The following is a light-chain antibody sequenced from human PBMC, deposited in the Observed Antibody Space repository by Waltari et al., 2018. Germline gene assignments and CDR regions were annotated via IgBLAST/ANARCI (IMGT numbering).Light chain of an antibody. CDR2: DVC. Sequence: EIVLTQSPATLSLSPGERATLSCRASHCVSSYLAWYQQKPGQAPRLLTYDVCNRATGIPARFSGSGYGTDFTLTIIGLGPEDFAVYYCQQRSNWPGTFGPGTKVDIK. CDR3: QQRSNWPGT. J-gene: IGKJ3*01. CDR1: HCVSSY. V-gene: IGKV3-11*01.